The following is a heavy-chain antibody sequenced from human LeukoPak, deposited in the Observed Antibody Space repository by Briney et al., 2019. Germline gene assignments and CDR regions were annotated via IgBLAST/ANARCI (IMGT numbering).Heavy chain of an antibody. J-gene: IGHJ4*02. CDR1: GFTFSSYG. D-gene: IGHD2-15*01. CDR2: IWYDGSNR. CDR3: ARDLDARYCSGGSCSGFDY. V-gene: IGHV3-33*01. Sequence: GGSLRLSCAASGFTFSSYGMHWVRQAPGKGLEWVAVIWYDGSNRYYADSVKGRFTISRDNSKNTLYLQMNSLRAEDTAVYYCARDLDARYCSGGSCSGFDYWGQGTLVTVSS.